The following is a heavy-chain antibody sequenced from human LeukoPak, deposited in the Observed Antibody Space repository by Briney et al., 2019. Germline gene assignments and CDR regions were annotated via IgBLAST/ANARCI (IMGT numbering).Heavy chain of an antibody. D-gene: IGHD6-19*01. V-gene: IGHV4-4*07. CDR1: GGSISSYY. CDR2: IYSSGNT. J-gene: IGHJ6*03. CDR3: ARDIAVAGTRYYYYYMDV. Sequence: SETLSLTCTVSGGSISSYYWSWIRQPAGKGLEWIGRIYSSGNTNYNPSLKSRVTMSVDTSKNQFSLRLTSVTAADTAVYYCARDIAVAGTRYYYYYMDVWGKGTTVTVSS.